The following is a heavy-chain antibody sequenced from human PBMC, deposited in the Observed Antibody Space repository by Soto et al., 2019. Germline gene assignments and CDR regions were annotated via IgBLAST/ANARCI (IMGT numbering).Heavy chain of an antibody. CDR2: IRSETYGGTP. J-gene: IGHJ4*02. V-gene: IGHV3-49*04. Sequence: GGSLRLSCTGSGFNFGNYAMSWVRQAPGKGPEWVGFIRSETYGGTPDYAASLRGRFTISRDDSKSIAYLEINSLQTDDTAVYYCTRYYYASSGYYVYWGQGTPVPVSS. CDR3: TRYYYASSGYYVY. D-gene: IGHD3-22*01. CDR1: GFNFGNYA.